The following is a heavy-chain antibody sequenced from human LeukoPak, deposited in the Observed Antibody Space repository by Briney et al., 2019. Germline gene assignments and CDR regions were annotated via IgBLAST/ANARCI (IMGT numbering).Heavy chain of an antibody. CDR1: GFTFSSYW. V-gene: IGHV3-7*01. D-gene: IGHD6-13*01. Sequence: GGSLRLSCAASGFTFSSYWMNWVRQAPGKGLEWVANINQDGSGRYYVDSVKGRFTISRDNAKNSLYLQMSSLRAEDTAVYYCARDKAPAVSDIWGPGTMVTVSS. CDR2: INQDGSGR. CDR3: ARDKAPAVSDI. J-gene: IGHJ3*02.